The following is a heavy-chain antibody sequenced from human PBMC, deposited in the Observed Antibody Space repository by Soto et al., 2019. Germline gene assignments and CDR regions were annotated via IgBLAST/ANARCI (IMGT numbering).Heavy chain of an antibody. CDR3: ARDTPSGYSPYYYYGMDV. Sequence: KTSETLSLTCTVSGGSISSGGYYWSWIRQPPGKGLEWIGYIYYSGSTYYNPSLKSRVTISVDTSKNQFSLKLSSVTAADTAVYYCARDTPSGYSPYYYYGMDVWGQGTTVTVSS. V-gene: IGHV4-30-4*01. J-gene: IGHJ6*02. CDR2: IYYSGST. CDR1: GGSISSGGYY. D-gene: IGHD3-3*01.